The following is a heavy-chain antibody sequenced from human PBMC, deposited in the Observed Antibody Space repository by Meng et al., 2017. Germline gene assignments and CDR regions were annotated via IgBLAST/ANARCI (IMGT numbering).Heavy chain of an antibody. D-gene: IGHD2-8*02. CDR2: KYYRSKWYN. CDR1: RDRFSSNSAA. J-gene: IGHJ4*02. CDR3: ARGVVYAISYFDY. Sequence: PAPEQPSPHLPHHSPNPRDRFSSNSAAWNCTRQSPSRCLEWLGRKYYRSKWYNDYAASVKSRITINPDTPKNQFSLQLNSVTPEDTAVYYCARGVVYAISYFDYWGQGTLVTVSS. V-gene: IGHV6-1*01.